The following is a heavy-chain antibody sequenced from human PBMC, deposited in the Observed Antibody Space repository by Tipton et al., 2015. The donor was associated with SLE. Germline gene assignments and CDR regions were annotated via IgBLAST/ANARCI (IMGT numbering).Heavy chain of an antibody. CDR1: GFTFSSYC. Sequence: SLRLSCEASGFTFSSYCMSWVRQAPGKGLEWVSTISGSATRTYYADSVKGRFTISRDNSKNTLYLQMNSLRPEDTAMYYCAKRGYCGGDCYRDALDVWGQGTMVTVFS. CDR2: ISGSATRT. V-gene: IGHV3-23*01. D-gene: IGHD2-21*02. J-gene: IGHJ3*01. CDR3: AKRGYCGGDCYRDALDV.